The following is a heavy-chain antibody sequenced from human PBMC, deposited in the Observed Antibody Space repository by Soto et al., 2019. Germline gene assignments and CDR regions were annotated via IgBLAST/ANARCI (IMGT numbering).Heavy chain of an antibody. D-gene: IGHD1-20*01. Sequence: PGESLNISCKGSGYSFTSYWIGWVRQMPGKGLEWMGIIYPGDSDTRYSPSFQGQVTISADKSISTAYLQWSSLKASDTAMYYCARRARITGRYYGMDVWGQGTTVTVSS. CDR2: IYPGDSDT. J-gene: IGHJ6*02. CDR3: ARRARITGRYYGMDV. CDR1: GYSFTSYW. V-gene: IGHV5-51*01.